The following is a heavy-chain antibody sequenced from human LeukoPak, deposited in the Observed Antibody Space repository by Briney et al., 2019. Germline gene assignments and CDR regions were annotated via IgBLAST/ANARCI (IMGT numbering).Heavy chain of an antibody. D-gene: IGHD3-10*01. CDR3: AGSGSDRWYWYFDL. CDR1: GGSVSAFY. V-gene: IGHV4-59*02. CDR2: MYYGGNA. J-gene: IGHJ2*01. Sequence: SETLSLTCTVSGGSVSAFYWTWIRHPPGEGLEWIGYMYYGGNANYNSSLKSRVTISLDTSKNQFSLNLSSVTAADTAVYYCAGSGSDRWYWYFDLWGRGTLVTVSS.